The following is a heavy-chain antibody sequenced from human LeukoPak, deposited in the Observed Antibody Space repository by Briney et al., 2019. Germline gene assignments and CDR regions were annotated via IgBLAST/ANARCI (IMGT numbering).Heavy chain of an antibody. J-gene: IGHJ4*02. D-gene: IGHD3-3*01. CDR2: IYYSGST. CDR1: GGSISSGGYY. V-gene: IGHV4-39*01. Sequence: PSQTLSLTCTVSGGSISSGGYYWSWIRQPPGKGLEWIGSIYYSGSTYYNPSLKSRVTISVDTSKNQFSLKLSSETAADTAVYYCAGRFLEWLLDYWGQGTLVTVSS. CDR3: AGRFLEWLLDY.